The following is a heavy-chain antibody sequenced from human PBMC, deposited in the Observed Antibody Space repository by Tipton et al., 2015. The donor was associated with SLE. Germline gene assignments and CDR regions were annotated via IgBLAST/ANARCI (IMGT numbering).Heavy chain of an antibody. D-gene: IGHD3-10*01. J-gene: IGHJ2*01. CDR2: INHSGST. CDR3: ASGGILWYFDL. CDR1: GGSISSYY. V-gene: IGHV4-34*01. Sequence: TLSLTCTVSGGSISSYYWSWIRQPPGKGLEWIGEINHSGSTNYNPSLKSRVTISVDTSRNQFSLKLSSVTAADTAVYYCASGGILWYFDLWGRGTLVTVSS.